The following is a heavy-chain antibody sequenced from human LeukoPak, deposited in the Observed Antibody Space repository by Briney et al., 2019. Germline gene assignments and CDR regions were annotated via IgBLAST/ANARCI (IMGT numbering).Heavy chain of an antibody. J-gene: IGHJ4*02. CDR1: GFTFSSYA. CDR3: ARVRGGWYLDY. V-gene: IGHV3-48*01. CDR2: ISSSSSTI. D-gene: IGHD6-19*01. Sequence: GGSLRLSCAASGFTFSSYAMSWVRQAPGKGLEWVSYISSSSSTIYYADSVKGRFTISRDNAKNSLFLQMNSLRAEDTAVYYCARVRGGWYLDYWGQGTLVTVSS.